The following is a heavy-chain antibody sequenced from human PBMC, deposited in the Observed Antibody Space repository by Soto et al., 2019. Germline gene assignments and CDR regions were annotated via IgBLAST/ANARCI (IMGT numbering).Heavy chain of an antibody. D-gene: IGHD6-13*01. CDR2: ISYDGSNK. Sequence: PGGSLRLSCAASGFTFSSYAMHWVRQAPGKGLEWVAVISYDGSNKYYADSVKGRFTISRDNSKNTLYLQMNSLRAEDTAVYYCAKMQQQMVYYYYYGMDVWGQGTTVNVS. CDR3: AKMQQQMVYYYYYGMDV. CDR1: GFTFSSYA. J-gene: IGHJ6*02. V-gene: IGHV3-30-3*02.